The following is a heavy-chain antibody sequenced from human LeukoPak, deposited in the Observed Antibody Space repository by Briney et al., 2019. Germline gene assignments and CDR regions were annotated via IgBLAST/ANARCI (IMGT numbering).Heavy chain of an antibody. CDR1: GYTFTSYD. Sequence: ASVKVSCKASGYTFTSYDINWVRQATGQGLEWMGWMNPNSGNTGYAQKFQGRVTMTRNTSISTAYMELSSLRSEDTAVYYCARVGGQSNWFDPWGQGTLVTVSS. CDR3: ARVGGQSNWFDP. V-gene: IGHV1-8*01. J-gene: IGHJ5*02. D-gene: IGHD1-26*01. CDR2: MNPNSGNT.